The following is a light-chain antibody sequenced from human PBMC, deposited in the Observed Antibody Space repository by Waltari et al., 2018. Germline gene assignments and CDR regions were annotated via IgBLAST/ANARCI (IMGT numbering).Light chain of an antibody. J-gene: IGLJ3*02. Sequence: SYELTQPPSVSVSPGQTARIPCSGHTLPKQFAYWYQQKPGQAPGLVIYRDSERPSGIPERFSGSTSGTTVTLTITGVQAEDEADYYCQSADSSGTSGVFGGGTKVTVL. CDR2: RDS. CDR1: TLPKQF. V-gene: IGLV3-25*03. CDR3: QSADSSGTSGV.